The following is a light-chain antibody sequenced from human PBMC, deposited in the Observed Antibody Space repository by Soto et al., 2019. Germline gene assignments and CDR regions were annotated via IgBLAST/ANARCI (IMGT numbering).Light chain of an antibody. CDR2: RND. Sequence: QSELTQPPSASGTPGQRVTISCSGSSSNIGSNYVYWYQQLPGTAPKLLIYRNDQRPSGVPDRFSGSKSGTSASLAISGLRSDDEADYYCAAWDDSLSGVVFGGGTKLTVL. J-gene: IGLJ3*02. CDR3: AAWDDSLSGVV. CDR1: SSNIGSNY. V-gene: IGLV1-47*01.